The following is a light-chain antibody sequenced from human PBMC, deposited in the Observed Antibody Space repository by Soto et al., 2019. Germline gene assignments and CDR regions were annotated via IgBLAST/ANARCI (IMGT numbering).Light chain of an antibody. CDR3: SSYTSSSAVV. J-gene: IGLJ2*01. CDR1: SSDVGGYNY. CDR2: DVS. Sequence: QSVLTQPASVSGSPGQSITISCTGTSSDVGGYNYVSWYQQHPGKAPKLMIYDVSNRPSGVSNRFSGSKSGNTASLTISGLQAEDEAYYHCSSYTSSSAVVFGGGTKLTVL. V-gene: IGLV2-14*01.